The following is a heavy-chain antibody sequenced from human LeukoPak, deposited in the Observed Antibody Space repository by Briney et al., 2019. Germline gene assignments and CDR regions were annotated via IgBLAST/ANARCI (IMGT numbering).Heavy chain of an antibody. CDR3: ARGPYSSGWYYFDY. D-gene: IGHD6-19*01. J-gene: IGHJ4*02. CDR2: INPNSGGT. CDR1: GYIFTGYY. V-gene: IGHV1-2*02. Sequence: GASVKVSCKASGYIFTGYYMHWVRQAPGQGLEWMGWINPNSGGTNYAQKFQGRVTMTRDTSSSTAYMELSRLRSDDTAVYYCARGPYSSGWYYFDYWGQGTLVTVSS.